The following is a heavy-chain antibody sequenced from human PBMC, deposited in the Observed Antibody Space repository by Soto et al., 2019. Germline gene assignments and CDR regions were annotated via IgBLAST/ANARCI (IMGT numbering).Heavy chain of an antibody. CDR2: ISSSGGGT. D-gene: IGHD6-13*01. CDR1: ESTFSSYA. CDR3: AGGSRWTGVDY. V-gene: IGHV3-23*01. J-gene: IGHJ4*02. Sequence: EVQLLESGGGLVQPGGSLRLSCAASESTFSSYAMSWVRQAPGKGLEWVSGISSSGGGTYYADSVKGRFTISRDNSKNTLYLQMDSLRSEDMAVYYCAGGSRWTGVDYWGQGPLVTVSS.